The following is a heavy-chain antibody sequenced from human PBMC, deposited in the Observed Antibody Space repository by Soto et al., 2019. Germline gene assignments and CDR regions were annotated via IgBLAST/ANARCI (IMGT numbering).Heavy chain of an antibody. CDR2: IYYSGST. D-gene: IGHD3-9*01. CDR3: ARLYFDWLFTGIDY. V-gene: IGHV4-39*01. Sequence: SETLSLTCTVSGGSISSSSYYWGWIRQPPGKGLEWIGSIYYSGSTYYNPSLKSRVTISVDTSKNQFSLKLSSVTAADTAVYYCARLYFDWLFTGIDYWGQGTLVTVSS. CDR1: GGSISSSSYY. J-gene: IGHJ4*02.